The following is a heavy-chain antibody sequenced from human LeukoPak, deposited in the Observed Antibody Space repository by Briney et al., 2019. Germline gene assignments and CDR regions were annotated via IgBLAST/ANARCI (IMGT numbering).Heavy chain of an antibody. J-gene: IGHJ4*02. CDR1: GFTFSRYW. CDR3: STLTSRGLSDS. D-gene: IGHD4-11*01. Sequence: GGSLRLSCAASGFTFSRYWMNWVRQAPGKGLVWVSRIASDGSSTTYADSVKGRFSISRDNAKNTLYLQMNSLKSEDTAVYYCSTLTSRGLSDSWGQGTLVTVSS. CDR2: IASDGSST. V-gene: IGHV3-74*01.